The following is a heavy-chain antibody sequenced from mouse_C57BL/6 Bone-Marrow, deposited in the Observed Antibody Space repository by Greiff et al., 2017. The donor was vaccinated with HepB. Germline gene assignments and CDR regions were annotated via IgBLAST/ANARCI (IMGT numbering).Heavy chain of an antibody. V-gene: IGHV1-81*01. CDR1: GYTFTSYG. CDR2: IYPRSGNT. J-gene: IGHJ2*01. CDR3: ARAEGSTMVTKGVKRYFDY. D-gene: IGHD2-1*01. Sequence: QVQLKQSGAELARPGASVKLSCKASGYTFTSYGISWVKQRTGQGLEWIGEIYPRSGNTYYNEKFKGKATLTADKSSSTAYMELRGLTSEDSAVYFCARAEGSTMVTKGVKRYFDYWGQGTTLTVSS.